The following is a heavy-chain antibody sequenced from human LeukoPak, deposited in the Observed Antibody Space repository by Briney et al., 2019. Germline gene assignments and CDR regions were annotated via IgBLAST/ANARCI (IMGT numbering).Heavy chain of an antibody. D-gene: IGHD6-13*01. J-gene: IGHJ4*02. Sequence: GRSLRLSCAASGFTFSSSGMHWVRQAPGKGLEWVAVIWEDGSNKYYADSVKGRFTISRDKSKNTLYLQMNSLRAEDTAAYYCARAEQQLDYDLDYWGQGTLVTVSS. CDR3: ARAEQQLDYDLDY. CDR2: IWEDGSNK. CDR1: GFTFSSSG. V-gene: IGHV3-33*01.